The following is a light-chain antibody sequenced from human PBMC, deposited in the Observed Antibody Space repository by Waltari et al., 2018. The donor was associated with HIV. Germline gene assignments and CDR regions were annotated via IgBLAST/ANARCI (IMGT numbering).Light chain of an antibody. V-gene: IGLV1-51*01. J-gene: IGLJ3*02. CDR3: GTWDISLSGGV. CDR1: NIGNDY. CDR2: DNN. Sequence: QSVLTQPPSVSAAPGPKVTISCSNIGNDYVSWYQHLPGPAPKLVIYDNNKRPSGIPDRFSGSKSGTSATLAITGLLTGDEAVYYCGTWDISLSGGVFGGGTKLTVL.